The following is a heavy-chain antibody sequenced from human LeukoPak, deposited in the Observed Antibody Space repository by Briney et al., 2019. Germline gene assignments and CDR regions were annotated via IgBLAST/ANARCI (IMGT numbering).Heavy chain of an antibody. CDR3: ARVVPPYGSGSRYYYMDV. J-gene: IGHJ6*03. D-gene: IGHD3-10*01. CDR1: GFTFSDYY. CDR2: ISSSSSYI. Sequence: GGSLRLSCAASGFTFSDYYMSWIRQAPGKGLEWVSSISSSSSYIYYADSVKGRFTISRDNAKNSLYLQMNSLRAEDTAVYYCARVVPPYGSGSRYYYMDVWGKGTTVTVSS. V-gene: IGHV3-11*06.